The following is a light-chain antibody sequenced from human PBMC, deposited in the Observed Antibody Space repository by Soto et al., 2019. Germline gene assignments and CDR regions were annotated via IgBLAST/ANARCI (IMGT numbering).Light chain of an antibody. J-gene: IGLJ2*01. CDR2: EVN. V-gene: IGLV2-8*01. Sequence: QSVLTQPPSASGSPGQSVTISCTGTSSDVGDYNYVSWYQQHPGKAPKLMIYEVNRRPSGVPDRFSGSKSGNTASLTVSGLQTEDEADYYCSSYAGKGVIGGGTQLTVL. CDR3: SSYAGKGV. CDR1: SSDVGDYNY.